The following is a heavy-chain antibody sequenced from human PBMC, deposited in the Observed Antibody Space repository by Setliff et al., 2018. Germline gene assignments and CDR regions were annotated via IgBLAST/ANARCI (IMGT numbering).Heavy chain of an antibody. CDR1: VGSISSSSYY. CDR3: ARREAYYNFWSGYYAY. J-gene: IGHJ4*02. V-gene: IGHV4-39*07. D-gene: IGHD3-3*01. CDR2: IYYSGST. Sequence: SETLSLTCTVSVGSISSSSYYWGWIRQPPGKGLEWIGSIYYSGSTYYNPSLKSRVTISVDTSKNQFSLKLSSVTAADTAVYYCARREAYYNFWSGYYAYWGQGTLVTVSS.